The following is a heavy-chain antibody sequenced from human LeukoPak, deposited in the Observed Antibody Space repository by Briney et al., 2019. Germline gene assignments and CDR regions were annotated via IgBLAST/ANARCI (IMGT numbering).Heavy chain of an antibody. Sequence: PGGSLRLSCAASGFTVSSNYMSWVRQAPGKGLEWVSVIYSGGSTNYADSAKGRFTISRDNSKDTLYLQMNSLRAEDTAVYYCARSKIQYYYGMDVWGQGTTVTVSS. J-gene: IGHJ6*02. CDR3: ARSKIQYYYGMDV. CDR2: IYSGGST. V-gene: IGHV3-53*01. CDR1: GFTVSSNY.